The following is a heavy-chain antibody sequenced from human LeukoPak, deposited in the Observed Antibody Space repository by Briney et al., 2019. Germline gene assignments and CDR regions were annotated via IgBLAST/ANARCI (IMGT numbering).Heavy chain of an antibody. Sequence: ASVTVSCKASGYTFTDNYIHWVRQAPGQGLEWMGWIIPNSGGTNYAQKFQGRVTMTRDTSISTAYMELSSLRSEDTAVYYCARDLRGLGPWGQGTLVTVSS. CDR3: ARDLRGLGP. V-gene: IGHV1-2*02. CDR2: IIPNSGGT. CDR1: GYTFTDNY. D-gene: IGHD1-26*01. J-gene: IGHJ5*02.